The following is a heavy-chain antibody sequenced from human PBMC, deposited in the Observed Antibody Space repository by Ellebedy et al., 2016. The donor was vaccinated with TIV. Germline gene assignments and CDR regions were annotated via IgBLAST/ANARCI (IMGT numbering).Heavy chain of an antibody. CDR1: GFTVSNNY. CDR2: IFTGSNT. Sequence: GGSLRLSCAASGFTVSNNYISWVRQAPGKGLEWVSLIFTGSNTFYADSVKGRFTISRDNSKNTVNLQMNSLRVEDTAVYYCARDGGRGSYDQYSYYYGLDVWGQGTTVTVS. V-gene: IGHV3-53*01. J-gene: IGHJ6*02. D-gene: IGHD6-19*01. CDR3: ARDGGRGSYDQYSYYYGLDV.